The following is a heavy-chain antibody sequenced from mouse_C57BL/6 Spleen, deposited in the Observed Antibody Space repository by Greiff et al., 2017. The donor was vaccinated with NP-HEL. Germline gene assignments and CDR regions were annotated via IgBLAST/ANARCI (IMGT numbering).Heavy chain of an antibody. V-gene: IGHV7-3*01. J-gene: IGHJ4*01. D-gene: IGHD1-1*01. Sequence: EVMLVESGGGLVQPGGSLSLSCAASGFTFTDYYMSWVRQPPGKALEWLGFIRNKANGYTTEYSASVKGRFTISRDNSQSILYLQMNALRAEDSATYYCARYGYGSRRDYYAMDYWGQGTSVTVSS. CDR2: IRNKANGYTT. CDR1: GFTFTDYY. CDR3: ARYGYGSRRDYYAMDY.